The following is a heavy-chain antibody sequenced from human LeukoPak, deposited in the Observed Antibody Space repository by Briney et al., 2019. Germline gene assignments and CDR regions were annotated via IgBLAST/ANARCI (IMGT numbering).Heavy chain of an antibody. CDR1: GFSFSGSG. CDR2: IRGKPYSYAT. Sequence: PGGSLRLSCAASGFSFSGSGIHWVRQASGKGLEWIGRIRGKPYSYATAYCASVKGRFTISRDDSKNTAYLQMNTLITEDTAVYYCTADEEARENYSFDYGGQGSLVTVSS. V-gene: IGHV3-73*01. D-gene: IGHD1-7*01. J-gene: IGHJ4*02. CDR3: TADEEARENYSFDY.